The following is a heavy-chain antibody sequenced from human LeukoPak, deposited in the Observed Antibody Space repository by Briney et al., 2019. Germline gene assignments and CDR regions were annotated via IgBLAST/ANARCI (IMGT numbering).Heavy chain of an antibody. Sequence: SQTLSPTCAVDSGSFGGYYWRWIRQPPGEGLGWIGEINHIGSTNYNTSLKSGVTISVDTSKKQFSLKLSSVTAADTAVYYCARGNPRTAYLLWFGSGSFDYWGRGTLVTVSS. CDR3: ARGNPRTAYLLWFGSGSFDY. D-gene: IGHD3-10*01. J-gene: IGHJ4*02. V-gene: IGHV4-34*01. CDR1: SGSFGGYY. CDR2: INHIGST.